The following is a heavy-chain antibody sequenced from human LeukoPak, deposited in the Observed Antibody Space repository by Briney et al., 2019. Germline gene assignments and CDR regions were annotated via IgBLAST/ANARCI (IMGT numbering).Heavy chain of an antibody. CDR3: ARGGDLRDGYICYY. D-gene: IGHD5-24*01. V-gene: IGHV1-69*05. Sequence: ASVKVSCKASGGTFSSYAISRARQAPGQGLERMGGIIPIFGTANYAQKFQGRVTITTDESTSTAYVELSSLRSEDTAVYYCARGGDLRDGYICYYWGQGTLVTVSS. CDR1: GGTFSSYA. J-gene: IGHJ4*02. CDR2: IIPIFGTA.